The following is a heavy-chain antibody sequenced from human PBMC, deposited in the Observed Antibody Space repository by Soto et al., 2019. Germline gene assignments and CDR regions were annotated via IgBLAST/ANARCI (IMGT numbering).Heavy chain of an antibody. D-gene: IGHD3-3*01. CDR1: GFTFSSYS. J-gene: IGHJ4*02. Sequence: EVQLVESGGGLVQPGGSLRLSCAASGFTFSSYSMNWVRQAPGKGLEWVSSISSSSSYIYYADSVKGRFTISRDNAKNSLYLQMNSLRAEDTAVYYCARGPYYDFWSGYYTKVADYFDYWGQGTLVTVSS. V-gene: IGHV3-21*01. CDR2: ISSSSSYI. CDR3: ARGPYYDFWSGYYTKVADYFDY.